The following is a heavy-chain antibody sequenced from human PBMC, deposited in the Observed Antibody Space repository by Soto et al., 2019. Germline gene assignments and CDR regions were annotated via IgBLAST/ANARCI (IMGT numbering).Heavy chain of an antibody. J-gene: IGHJ4*02. V-gene: IGHV4-39*01. CDR2: IYYSGST. CDR3: ARHGTLLIDY. Sequence: ETLSLTCTVSGGSISSSSYYWGWIRQPPGKGLEWIGSIYYSGSTYYNPSLKSRVTISVDTSKNQFSLKLSSVTAADTAVNYCARHGTLLIDYWGQGTLVTVSS. CDR1: GGSISSSSYY. D-gene: IGHD1-26*01.